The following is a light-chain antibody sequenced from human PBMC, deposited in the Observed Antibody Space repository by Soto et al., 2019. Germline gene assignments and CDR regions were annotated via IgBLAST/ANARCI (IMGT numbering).Light chain of an antibody. CDR1: QSVSSS. CDR3: QQFYNWPPWT. Sequence: IVVTQSASTLSVSPGERATLSCRASQSVSSSLAWYQQKPGQAPRLLIYGASTRATGIPARFSGSGSGTEFTLTISSLQSEDFGVYYCQQFYNWPPWTFGQGTKV. V-gene: IGKV3-15*01. J-gene: IGKJ1*01. CDR2: GAS.